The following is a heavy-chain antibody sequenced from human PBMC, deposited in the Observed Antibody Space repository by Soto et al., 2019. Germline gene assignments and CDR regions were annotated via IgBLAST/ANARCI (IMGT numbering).Heavy chain of an antibody. CDR2: ISPYTGNT. V-gene: IGHV1-18*01. Sequence: QVQLVQSGDEVKKPGASVKVSCKASGYIFVNYGIAWVRQAPGQGLEWMGWISPYTGNTHSATKVQGRLTMTTDTSTSIAYMDLGSLTADDTAVYYCVMVDNYVTPTPHDVWGQGTTVTVSS. D-gene: IGHD3-16*01. J-gene: IGHJ6*02. CDR1: GYIFVNYG. CDR3: VMVDNYVTPTPHDV.